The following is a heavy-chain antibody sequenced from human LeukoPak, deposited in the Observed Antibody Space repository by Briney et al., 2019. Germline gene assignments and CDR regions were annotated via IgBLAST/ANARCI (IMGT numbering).Heavy chain of an antibody. CDR1: GGSIRSSDDY. Sequence: SETLSLTCSVSGGSIRSSDDYWGFVRQTPGKGLEWMGSIYYTGSSHYNPSLKSRATISVDTSKNQFSLKLSSVTAADTAVYYCARGGSWLGYCSGGSCSLYNWFDPWGQGTLVTVSS. V-gene: IGHV4-39*07. CDR2: IYYTGSS. CDR3: ARGGSWLGYCSGGSCSLYNWFDP. D-gene: IGHD2-15*01. J-gene: IGHJ5*02.